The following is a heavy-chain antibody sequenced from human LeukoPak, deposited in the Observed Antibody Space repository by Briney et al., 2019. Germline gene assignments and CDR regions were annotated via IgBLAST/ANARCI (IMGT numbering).Heavy chain of an antibody. Sequence: AGGSLRLSCASSGFTCSDYGMSWVRQAPGKGLEWVSVIYSGGSTYYADSVKGRFTISRDNSKNTLYLQMNSLRAEDTAVYYCARDIVGLDPWGQGTLVTVSS. CDR2: IYSGGST. CDR1: GFTCSDYG. D-gene: IGHD1-26*01. V-gene: IGHV3-53*01. CDR3: ARDIVGLDP. J-gene: IGHJ5*02.